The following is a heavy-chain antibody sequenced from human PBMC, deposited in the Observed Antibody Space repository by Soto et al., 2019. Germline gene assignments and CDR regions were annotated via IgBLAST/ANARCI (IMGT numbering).Heavy chain of an antibody. Sequence: NPSETLSLTCTVSGGSISSGGYYWSWIRQHPGKGLEWIGYIYYSGSTYYNPSLKSRVTISVDTSKNQFSLKLSSVTAADTAVYYCARDRISPRKYSYGTVYYYGMDVWGQGTTVTVSS. CDR2: IYYSGST. J-gene: IGHJ6*02. D-gene: IGHD5-18*01. CDR1: GGSISSGGYY. V-gene: IGHV4-31*03. CDR3: ARDRISPRKYSYGTVYYYGMDV.